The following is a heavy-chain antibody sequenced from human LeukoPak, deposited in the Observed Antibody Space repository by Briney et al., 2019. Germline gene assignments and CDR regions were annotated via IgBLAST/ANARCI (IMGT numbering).Heavy chain of an antibody. V-gene: IGHV4-39*01. CDR2: IFYSGNT. D-gene: IGHD4-17*01. CDR3: ARGQTTVTLLTYYYGMDV. Sequence: PSETLSLTCTVPRGSISTSNYYWGWIRQPPGKGLEWIGNIFYSGNTYYNPSLKSRVTISVDTSKNQFSLKLSSVTAADTAVYYCARGQTTVTLLTYYYGMDVWGQGTTVTVSS. J-gene: IGHJ6*02. CDR1: RGSISTSNYY.